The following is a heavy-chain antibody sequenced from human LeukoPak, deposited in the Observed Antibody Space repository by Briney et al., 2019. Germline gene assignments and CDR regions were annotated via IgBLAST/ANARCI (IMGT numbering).Heavy chain of an antibody. D-gene: IGHD6-19*01. CDR1: GGTFSSYT. CDR3: ARDLYGSGINYFDY. J-gene: IGHJ4*02. CDR2: IIPILGIA. Sequence: SVKVSCKASGGTFSSYTISWVRQARGQGLEWMGRIIPILGIANYAQKFQGRVTITADKSTSTAYMELSSLRSEDTAVYYCARDLYGSGINYFDYWGQGTLVTVSS. V-gene: IGHV1-69*04.